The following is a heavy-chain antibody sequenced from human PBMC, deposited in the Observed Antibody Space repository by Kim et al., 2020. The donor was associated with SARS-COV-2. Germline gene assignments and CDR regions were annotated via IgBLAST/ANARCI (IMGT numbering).Heavy chain of an antibody. CDR2: TYYSSKWNY. Sequence: SQTLSLTCAISGDSVSSNTAAWIWIRQSTSRGLEWLGRTYYSSKWNYHYALSVKSRITINPDTSKNQFSLQLNSVTPDDTAVYYCARAIKPPTSRRIDSWGQGIQVTVSS. CDR1: GDSVSSNTAA. CDR3: ARAIKPPTSRRIDS. J-gene: IGHJ4*02. V-gene: IGHV6-1*01. D-gene: IGHD1-26*01.